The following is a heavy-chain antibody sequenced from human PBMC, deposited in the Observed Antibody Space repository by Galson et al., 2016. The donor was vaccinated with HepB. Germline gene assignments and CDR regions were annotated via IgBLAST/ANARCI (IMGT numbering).Heavy chain of an antibody. Sequence: CAISGDSVSSNSAAWSWIRQSPSRGLEWLGRTYYRSKWYNDYAVSVKSRIIVNPDTSKNQFSLQLNSVTPEDTAVYYCVEQRKGAPYGMDVWGQGTTVTVSS. CDR3: VEQRKGAPYGMDV. CDR2: TYYRSKWYN. D-gene: IGHD1/OR15-1a*01. CDR1: GDSVSSNSAA. J-gene: IGHJ6*02. V-gene: IGHV6-1*01.